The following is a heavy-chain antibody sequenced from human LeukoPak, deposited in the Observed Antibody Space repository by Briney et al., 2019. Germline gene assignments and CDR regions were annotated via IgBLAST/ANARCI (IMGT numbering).Heavy chain of an antibody. CDR2: IYYSGSA. D-gene: IGHD2-2*03. CDR3: ARRFGYCSSTSCHGEFDY. Sequence: SETLSLTCTVSGGSISSYYWSWIRQPPGKGLEWIGYIYYSGSANYNPSLKSRVTISVDTSKNQFSLKLSSVTAADTAAYYCARRFGYCSSTSCHGEFDYWGQGTLVTVSS. V-gene: IGHV4-59*08. CDR1: GGSISSYY. J-gene: IGHJ4*02.